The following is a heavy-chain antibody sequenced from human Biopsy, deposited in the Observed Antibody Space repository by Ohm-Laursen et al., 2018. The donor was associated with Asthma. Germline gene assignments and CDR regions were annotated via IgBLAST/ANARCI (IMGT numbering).Heavy chain of an antibody. D-gene: IGHD2-2*01. CDR3: ARKAGSCISRTCYSLDF. V-gene: IGHV1-69*01. CDR1: GGTFNTYV. J-gene: IGHJ4*02. CDR2: IDSVFGTT. Sequence: SSVTVSCKSLGGTFNTYVIGWVRQAPGHGLEWMGGIDSVFGTTTYPQKFQDRVTITADDSTSTVYMELSSLRSEDTAVYYCARKAGSCISRTCYSLDFWGQGTLVTVSS.